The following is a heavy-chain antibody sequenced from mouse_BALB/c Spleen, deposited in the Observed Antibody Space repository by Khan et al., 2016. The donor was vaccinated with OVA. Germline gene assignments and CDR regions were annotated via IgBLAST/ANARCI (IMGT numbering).Heavy chain of an antibody. CDR3: ARKDYYDYDPFPY. V-gene: IGHV3-2*02. D-gene: IGHD2-4*01. Sequence: EVQVQESGPGLVKPSQSLSLTCTVTGYSITSEYTWNWIRQFPGNKLEWMGFISYSGNTRYNPSLKSRISITRDTSKNQFFLQLNSVTSEDTATYYCARKDYYDYDPFPYWGQGTLVTVSA. CDR1: GYSITSEYT. J-gene: IGHJ3*01. CDR2: ISYSGNT.